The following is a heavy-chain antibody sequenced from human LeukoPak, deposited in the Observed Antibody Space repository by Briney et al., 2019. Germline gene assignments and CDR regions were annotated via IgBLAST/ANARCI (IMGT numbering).Heavy chain of an antibody. CDR2: IDPTNGRP. J-gene: IGHJ6*02. V-gene: IGHV1-46*01. D-gene: IGHD2-15*01. Sequence: ASVTVSCKASGYTFTSCYLHWVRQAPGQGLEWMGLIDPTNGRPTYAQKFQGRVTITRDTSTSTLYMELSSLKSEDTAVYYCARDSPVRGRAYGMDVWGQGTTVTVSS. CDR1: GYTFTSCY. CDR3: ARDSPVRGRAYGMDV.